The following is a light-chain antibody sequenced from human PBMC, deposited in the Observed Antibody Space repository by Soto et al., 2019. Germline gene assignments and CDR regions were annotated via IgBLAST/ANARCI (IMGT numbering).Light chain of an antibody. CDR3: QTWGTGIRV. CDR1: SGHSNYA. J-gene: IGLJ1*01. Sequence: QLVLTQSPSASASLGASVKLTCTLSSGHSNYAIAWHQQQPEKGPRYLMKVNSDGSHRKGDGIPDRFSGSSSGAQRYLTISSLQSEDAADYYCQTWGTGIRVFGTGTKLTVL. V-gene: IGLV4-69*01. CDR2: VNSDGSH.